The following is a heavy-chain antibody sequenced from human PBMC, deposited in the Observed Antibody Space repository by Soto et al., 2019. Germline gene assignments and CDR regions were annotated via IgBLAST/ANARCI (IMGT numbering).Heavy chain of an antibody. D-gene: IGHD3-3*01. CDR2: INHSGST. J-gene: IGHJ5*02. Sequence: SETLSLTCAVYGGSFSGYYWSWIRQPPGKGLEWIGEINHSGSTNYNPSLKSRVTISVDTSKNQFSLKLSSVTAADTAVYYCARGRITIFGVAKGNVSWFDPWGQGTLVTVSS. V-gene: IGHV4-34*01. CDR3: ARGRITIFGVAKGNVSWFDP. CDR1: GGSFSGYY.